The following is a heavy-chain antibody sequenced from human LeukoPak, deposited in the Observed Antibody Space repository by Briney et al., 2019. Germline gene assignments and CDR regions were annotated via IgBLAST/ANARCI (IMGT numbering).Heavy chain of an antibody. CDR2: IYYSGST. V-gene: IGHV4-39*01. CDR3: AGIAVAGTRNDY. D-gene: IGHD6-19*01. Sequence: PSETLSLTCTVSGGSISSSSYYWGWIRQPPGKGLEWIGSIYYSGSTYYNPSLKSRVTISVDTSKNQFSLKLSSVTDADTAVYYCAGIAVAGTRNDYWGQGTLVTVSS. CDR1: GGSISSSSYY. J-gene: IGHJ4*02.